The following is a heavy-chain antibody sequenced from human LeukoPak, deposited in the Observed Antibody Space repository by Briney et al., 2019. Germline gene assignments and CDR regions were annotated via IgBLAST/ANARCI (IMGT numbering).Heavy chain of an antibody. Sequence: ASVKVSCKASGYTFTSYDINWVRQATGQGLEWMGWMNPNSGNTGYAQKFQGRVTMTRNTSISTAYMELSSLRSEDTAVYYCARVRSFVLGSHYYYYMDVWGKGTTVTVSS. J-gene: IGHJ6*03. CDR3: ARVRSFVLGSHYYYYMDV. D-gene: IGHD3-16*02. CDR2: MNPNSGNT. CDR1: GYTFTSYD. V-gene: IGHV1-8*01.